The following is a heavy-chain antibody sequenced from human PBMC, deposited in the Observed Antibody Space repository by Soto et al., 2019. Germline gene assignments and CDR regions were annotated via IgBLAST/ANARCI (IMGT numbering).Heavy chain of an antibody. V-gene: IGHV3-23*01. D-gene: IGHD1-26*01. CDR1: GFTFSSYA. CDR3: AKAVLYSGGHRPFDY. J-gene: IGHJ4*02. Sequence: GGSLRLSCAASGFTFSSYAMSWVRQAPGKGLEWVSAISGSGGSTYYADSVKGRFTISRDNSKNTLYLQMNSLRAEDTAVYYCAKAVLYSGGHRPFDYWGQGTLVTVSS. CDR2: ISGSGGST.